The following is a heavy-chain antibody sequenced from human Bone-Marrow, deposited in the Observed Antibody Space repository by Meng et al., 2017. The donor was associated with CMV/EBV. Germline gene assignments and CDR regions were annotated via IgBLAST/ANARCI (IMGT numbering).Heavy chain of an antibody. J-gene: IGHJ6*02. Sequence: SVKVFCKASGGTFSSYAISWVRQAPGQGLEWMGGIIPIFGTANYAQKFQGRVTITTDESTSTAYMELSSMRYEDTAVYYCARHPDCSSTSCRRGSYYYYGMAVWGQGTTVTVSS. CDR3: ARHPDCSSTSCRRGSYYYYGMAV. V-gene: IGHV1-69*05. CDR2: IIPIFGTA. CDR1: GGTFSSYA. D-gene: IGHD2-2*01.